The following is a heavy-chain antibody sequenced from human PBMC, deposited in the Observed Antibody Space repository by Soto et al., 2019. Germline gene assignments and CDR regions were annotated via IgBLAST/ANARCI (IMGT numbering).Heavy chain of an antibody. CDR2: IYYSGST. Sequence: TLSLTCTVSGGSISSYYWSWIRQPPGKGLEWIGYIYYSGSTNYNPSLKSRVTISVDTSKNQFSLKLSSVTAADTAVYYCARGGARGYSGYDSDFDPWGQGTLVTVSS. V-gene: IGHV4-59*01. CDR1: GGSISSYY. CDR3: ARGGARGYSGYDSDFDP. J-gene: IGHJ5*02. D-gene: IGHD5-12*01.